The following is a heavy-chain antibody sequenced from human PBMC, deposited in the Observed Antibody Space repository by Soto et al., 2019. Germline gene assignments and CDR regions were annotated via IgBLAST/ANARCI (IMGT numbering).Heavy chain of an antibody. J-gene: IGHJ4*02. CDR3: AKRRGAGGHFDY. D-gene: IGHD2-15*01. V-gene: IGHV3-23*01. CDR1: GFTFSSYA. Sequence: GSLRLSCAASGFTFSSYAMGWVRQGPGKGLEWVAVVSIGGSTHYADSVRGRFTISRDNSKNTLSLQMNSLTAEDTAVYFCAKRRGAGGHFDYWGQGALVTVPQ. CDR2: VSIGGST.